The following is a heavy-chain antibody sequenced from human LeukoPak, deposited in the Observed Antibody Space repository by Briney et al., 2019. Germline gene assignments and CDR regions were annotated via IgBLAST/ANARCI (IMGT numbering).Heavy chain of an antibody. CDR2: INTNTGNP. CDR3: ARDSYGSGSYYYVY. CDR1: GGTFSSYA. V-gene: IGHV7-4-1*02. J-gene: IGHJ4*02. D-gene: IGHD3-10*01. Sequence: ASVKVSCKASGGTFSSYAISWVRQAPGQGLEWMGWINTNTGNPTYAQGFTGRFVFSLDTSVSTAYLQISSLKAEDTAMYYCARDSYGSGSYYYVYWGQGTLVTVSS.